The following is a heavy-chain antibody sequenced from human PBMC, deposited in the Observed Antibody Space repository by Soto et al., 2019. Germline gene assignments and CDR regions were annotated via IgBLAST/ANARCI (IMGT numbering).Heavy chain of an antibody. Sequence: ATSSKVSCKDSGGTFSSNGISWVRQADGQGLEWMGGIIPIFGTANYAQKFQGRVTITADKSTSTAYMELSSLRSEDTAVYYCARAEYSSSSGGFQYYYYYYGMDVWGQGTTVTVSS. J-gene: IGHJ6*02. CDR1: GGTFSSNG. D-gene: IGHD6-6*01. CDR3: ARAEYSSSSGGFQYYYYYYGMDV. V-gene: IGHV1-69*06. CDR2: IIPIFGTA.